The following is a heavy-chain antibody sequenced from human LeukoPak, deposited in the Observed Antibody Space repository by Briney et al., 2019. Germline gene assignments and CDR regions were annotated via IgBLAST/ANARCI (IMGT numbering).Heavy chain of an antibody. Sequence: PSETLSLTCTVSGDSISSNSFYWGWIRQPPGKGLEWIGYIYYSGSTNYNPSLKSRVTISVDTSKNQFSLRLSSVTAADTAVYYCARGGQKWEPYYYFDSWGQGTLVTVSS. J-gene: IGHJ4*02. CDR3: ARGGQKWEPYYYFDS. CDR2: IYYSGST. CDR1: GDSISSNSFY. V-gene: IGHV4-61*05. D-gene: IGHD1-26*01.